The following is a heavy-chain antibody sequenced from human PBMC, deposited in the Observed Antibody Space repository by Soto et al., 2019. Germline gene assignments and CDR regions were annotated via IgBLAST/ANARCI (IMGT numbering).Heavy chain of an antibody. CDR3: ARDGIAEAGTSWFEP. Sequence: ASVKVSCKASGYTFTSHAMHWVRQAPGQRLEWMGWINAGNGNTKYSQKFQGRVTITTDTSASTAYMELSSLRSEDTAVYYCARDGIAEAGTSWFEPWGQGTLVTVSS. CDR1: GYTFTSHA. CDR2: INAGNGNT. J-gene: IGHJ5*02. D-gene: IGHD6-13*01. V-gene: IGHV1-3*01.